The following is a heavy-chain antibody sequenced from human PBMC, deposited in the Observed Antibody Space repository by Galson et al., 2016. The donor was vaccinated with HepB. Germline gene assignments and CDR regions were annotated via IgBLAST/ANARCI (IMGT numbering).Heavy chain of an antibody. D-gene: IGHD3-16*01. CDR1: GFTFSSYS. CDR3: ARDDDGIGVMPLLY. CDR2: ISGSGDST. Sequence: SLRLSCAASGFTFSSYSMTWVRQAPGKGLEWVPSISGSGDSTNYRDSVKGRFAISRDNSKNTLYLQVNGLRAEDTAVYYCARDDDGIGVMPLLYWGQGTLLTVSS. J-gene: IGHJ4*02. V-gene: IGHV3-23*01.